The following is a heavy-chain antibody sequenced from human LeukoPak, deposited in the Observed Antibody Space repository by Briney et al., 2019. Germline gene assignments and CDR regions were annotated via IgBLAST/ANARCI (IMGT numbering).Heavy chain of an antibody. Sequence: SETLSLTCTVSGGSISSYYWSWIRQPPGKGLEWIGYIYYSGSTNYNPSFKSRVTISVDTSKNQFSLKLSSVTAADTAVYYCARLQSPIYYGSGSPPDAFDIWGQGTVVTVSS. CDR1: GGSISSYY. V-gene: IGHV4-59*08. CDR3: ARLQSPIYYGSGSPPDAFDI. D-gene: IGHD3-10*01. CDR2: IYYSGST. J-gene: IGHJ3*02.